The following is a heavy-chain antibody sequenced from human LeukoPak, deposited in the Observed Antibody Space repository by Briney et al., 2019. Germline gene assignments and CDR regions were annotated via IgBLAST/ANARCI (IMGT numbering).Heavy chain of an antibody. D-gene: IGHD6-19*01. CDR3: ARERWDNNGWYGY. CDR1: GFTFDDYA. Sequence: GRSLRLSCAASGFTFDDYAMHWVRQVPGKGLEWVSGISWNSGSIGYADSVKGRFTISRDNAKNSLFLQMNSLRAEDTAVYYCARERWDNNGWYGYWGQGTLVTVSS. CDR2: ISWNSGSI. J-gene: IGHJ4*02. V-gene: IGHV3-9*01.